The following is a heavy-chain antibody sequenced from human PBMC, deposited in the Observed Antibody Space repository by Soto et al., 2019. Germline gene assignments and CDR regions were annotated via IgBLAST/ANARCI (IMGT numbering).Heavy chain of an antibody. V-gene: IGHV3-74*01. CDR2: INSDGSST. D-gene: IGHD3-10*01. CDR1: GFTFSSYW. J-gene: IGHJ4*02. Sequence: EVQLVESGGGLVQPGGSLRLSCAASGFTFSSYWMHWVRQAPGKGLVWVSRINSDGSSTSYADSVKGRFTISRDNAKNTLYLQMNSLRAEDTALYYCATWYYYGSGSYYNGDYWGQGTLVTVSS. CDR3: ATWYYYGSGSYYNGDY.